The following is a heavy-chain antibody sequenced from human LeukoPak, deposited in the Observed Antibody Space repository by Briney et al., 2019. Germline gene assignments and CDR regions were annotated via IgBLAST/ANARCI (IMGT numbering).Heavy chain of an antibody. Sequence: GASVKVSCKASGGTFSSYAISWVRQAPGQGLEWMGRIIPILGIANYAQKFQGRVTITADKSTSTAYMELSSLRSEDTAVYYCTTAGSNYYGMDVWGQGTTVTVSS. D-gene: IGHD3-10*01. CDR3: TTAGSNYYGMDV. CDR1: GGTFSSYA. J-gene: IGHJ6*02. CDR2: IIPILGIA. V-gene: IGHV1-69*04.